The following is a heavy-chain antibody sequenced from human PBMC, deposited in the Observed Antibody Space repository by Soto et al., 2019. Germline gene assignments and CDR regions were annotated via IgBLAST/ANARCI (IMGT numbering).Heavy chain of an antibody. CDR3: TRDMDYGDRAFGDY. D-gene: IGHD4-17*01. CDR1: GFTFSSFA. Sequence: ESGGGVVQPGRSLRLSCAASGFTFSSFAMYWVRQAPGKGLEWVAVISYDGSKKYYADSVRGRFTISRDNSKNTLYLQMNGLRTEDTAVYYCTRDMDYGDRAFGDYWGQGTLVTVSS. J-gene: IGHJ4*02. CDR2: ISYDGSKK. V-gene: IGHV3-30-3*01.